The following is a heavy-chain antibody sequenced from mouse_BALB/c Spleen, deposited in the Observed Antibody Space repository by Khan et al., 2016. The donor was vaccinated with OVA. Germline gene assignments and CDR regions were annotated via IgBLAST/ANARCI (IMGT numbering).Heavy chain of an antibody. CDR3: TRGGYSSFAY. Sequence: VQLKQSGTVLARPGASVKMSCKASGYIFTSYLIHWVKQRPGQGLEWIGDIYPGNSDTTYNQKFKDKAKLTAGTSATTAYMELSSLTNEDSAVYYCTRGGYSSFAYWGQGTLVTVS. CDR2: IYPGNSDT. D-gene: IGHD1-3*01. V-gene: IGHV1-5*01. CDR1: GYIFTSYL. J-gene: IGHJ3*01.